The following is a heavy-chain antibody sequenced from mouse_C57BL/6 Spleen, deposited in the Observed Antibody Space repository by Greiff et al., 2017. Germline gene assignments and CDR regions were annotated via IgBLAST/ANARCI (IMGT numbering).Heavy chain of an antibody. Sequence: EVHLVESGGGLVKPGGSLKLSCAASGFTFSSYAMSWVRQTPEKRLEWVATISDGGSYTYYPDNVKGRFTISRDNAKNNLYLQMSHLKSEDTAMYYCARTSTESFDYWGQGTTLTVSS. CDR2: ISDGGSYT. D-gene: IGHD1-1*01. CDR1: GFTFSSYA. CDR3: ARTSTESFDY. V-gene: IGHV5-4*01. J-gene: IGHJ2*01.